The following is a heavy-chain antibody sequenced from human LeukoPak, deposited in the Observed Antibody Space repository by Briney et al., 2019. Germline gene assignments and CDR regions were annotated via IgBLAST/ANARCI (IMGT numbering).Heavy chain of an antibody. V-gene: IGHV3-23*01. Sequence: KSGGSLRLSCAASGFSVSSRAMSWVRQAPGKGLEWVSTISNSGYNTWYADSVKGRFTISRDNSQNTLYLQMSSLRAEDTALYFCARHDGSSFIYYVDHWGHGAMVNVSS. CDR3: ARHDGSSFIYYVDH. J-gene: IGHJ4*01. CDR2: ISNSGYNT. CDR1: GFSVSSRA. D-gene: IGHD1-26*01.